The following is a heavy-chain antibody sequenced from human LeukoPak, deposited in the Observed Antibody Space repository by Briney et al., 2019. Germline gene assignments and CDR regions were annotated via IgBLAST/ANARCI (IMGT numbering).Heavy chain of an antibody. CDR1: GFPFSNFA. CDR2: ISYDGSNK. CDR3: AKDGHSSSYINWFDP. J-gene: IGHJ5*02. Sequence: PGGSLRLSCAASGFPFSNFALTWVRQAPGKGLEWVAVISYDGSNKYYAGSVKGRFTISRDNAKDSLYLQMNSLRAEDTAVYYCAKDGHSSSYINWFDPWGQGTLVTVSS. D-gene: IGHD6-13*01. V-gene: IGHV3-30*04.